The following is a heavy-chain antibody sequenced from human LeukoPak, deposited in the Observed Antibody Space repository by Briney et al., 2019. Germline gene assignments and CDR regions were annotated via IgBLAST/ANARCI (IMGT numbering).Heavy chain of an antibody. J-gene: IGHJ4*02. CDR3: ARADSTWANDF. Sequence: GGSLRLSCAASGFTLSTSWMYWVRQAPGKGLVWASRINSDGSSTTYADSVKGRFTVSRDNAKNTLYLQMNSLRVDDTAVYYCARADSTWANDFWGQGTLVTVSS. V-gene: IGHV3-74*01. CDR2: INSDGSST. CDR1: GFTLSTSW. D-gene: IGHD6-13*01.